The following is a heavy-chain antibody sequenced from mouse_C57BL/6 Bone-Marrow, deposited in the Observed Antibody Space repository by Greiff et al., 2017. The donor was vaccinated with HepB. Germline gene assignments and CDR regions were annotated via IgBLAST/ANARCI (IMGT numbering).Heavy chain of an antibody. D-gene: IGHD1-1*01. J-gene: IGHJ1*03. CDR2: IYPRSGNT. V-gene: IGHV1-81*01. CDR1: GYTFTSYG. Sequence: VKLVESGAELARPGASVKLSCKASGYTFTSYGISWVKQRTGQGLEWIGEIYPRSGNTYYNEKFKGKATLTADKSSSTAYMELRSLTSEDSAVYFCARWLITTGGYFDVWGTGTTVTVSS. CDR3: ARWLITTGGYFDV.